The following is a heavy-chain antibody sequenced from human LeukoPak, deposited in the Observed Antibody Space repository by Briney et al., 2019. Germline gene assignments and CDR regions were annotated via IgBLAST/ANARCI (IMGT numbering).Heavy chain of an antibody. CDR1: GGTFSSYA. J-gene: IGHJ6*02. Sequence: SVKVSCKASGGTFSSYAISWVRQAPGQGLEWMGRIIPILGIANYAQKFQGRVTITADKSTSTAYMELSSLRSEDTAVYYCARGTTLTSYVWGAWGQGTTVTVSS. CDR2: IIPILGIA. CDR3: ARGTTLTSYVWGA. V-gene: IGHV1-69*04. D-gene: IGHD3-16*01.